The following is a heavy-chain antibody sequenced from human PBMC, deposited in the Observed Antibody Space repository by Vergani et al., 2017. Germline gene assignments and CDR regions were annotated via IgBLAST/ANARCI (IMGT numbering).Heavy chain of an antibody. CDR1: GYTFTNFA. D-gene: IGHD3-10*01. Sequence: QVQLVQSGSELKKPGASVKVSCKASGYTFTNFAMNWVRQAPGQGLEWMGWINTNTGDPTYAPGFTGRFVFSLDTAVSTVYLQINSLKVEDTAVYYCANDLSAVRLPPSWFDPWGQGTLVTVSS. CDR3: ANDLSAVRLPPSWFDP. V-gene: IGHV7-4-1*02. J-gene: IGHJ5*02. CDR2: INTNTGDP.